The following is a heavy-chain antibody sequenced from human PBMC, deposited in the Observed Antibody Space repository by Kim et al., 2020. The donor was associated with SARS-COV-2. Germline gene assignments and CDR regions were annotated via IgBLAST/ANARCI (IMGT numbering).Heavy chain of an antibody. Sequence: SETLSLTCTVSGGSISSYYWSWIRQPPGKGLEWIGYIYYSGSTNYNPSLKSRVTISVDTSKNQFSLKLSSVTAADTAVYYCARIIRRHGITMVRGVIANYYLEDWVQGTLVTVSS. V-gene: IGHV4-59*01. CDR1: GGSISSYY. CDR2: IYYSGST. J-gene: IGHJ4*02. CDR3: ARIIRRHGITMVRGVIANYYLED. D-gene: IGHD3-10*01.